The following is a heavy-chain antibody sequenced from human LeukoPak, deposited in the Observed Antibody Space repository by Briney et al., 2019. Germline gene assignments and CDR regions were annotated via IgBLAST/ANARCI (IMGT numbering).Heavy chain of an antibody. V-gene: IGHV4-39*01. CDR1: GGSISSSSYY. CDR2: INHSGST. Sequence: PSETLSLTCTVSGGSISSSSYYWGWIRQPPGKGLEWIGEINHSGSTNYNPSLKSRVTISVDTSKNQFSLKLSSVTAADTAVYYCARHVRSRSRVMYDFDIWGQGTMVTVSS. CDR3: ARHVRSRSRVMYDFDI. J-gene: IGHJ3*02. D-gene: IGHD3-16*01.